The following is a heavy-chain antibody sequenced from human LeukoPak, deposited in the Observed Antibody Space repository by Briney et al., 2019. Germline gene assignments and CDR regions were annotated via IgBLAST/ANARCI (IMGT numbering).Heavy chain of an antibody. V-gene: IGHV3-30*18. CDR3: AKDIGYYYDSSGQNYYSYGMDV. J-gene: IGHJ6*02. D-gene: IGHD3-22*01. CDR2: ISYDGSNK. CDR1: GFTFSSYG. Sequence: GGSLRLSCAASGFTFSSYGMHWVRQAPGKGLEWVAIISYDGSNKYYADSVKGRFTISRDNSKNTLYLQMNSLRAEDTAVYYCAKDIGYYYDSSGQNYYSYGMDVWGQGTTVTVSS.